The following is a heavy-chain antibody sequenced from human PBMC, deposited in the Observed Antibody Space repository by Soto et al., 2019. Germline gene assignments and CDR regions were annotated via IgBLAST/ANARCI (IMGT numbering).Heavy chain of an antibody. J-gene: IGHJ6*03. D-gene: IGHD6-6*01. CDR3: ARVAARAYYYYYMDV. V-gene: IGHV4-59*01. Sequence: SETLSLTCTVSGGSISSYYWSWIRQPPGKGLEWIGYIYYSGSTNYNPSLKSRVTISVDTSKNQFSLRLSSVTAADTAVYYCARVAARAYYYYYMDVWGKGTTVTVSS. CDR2: IYYSGST. CDR1: GGSISSYY.